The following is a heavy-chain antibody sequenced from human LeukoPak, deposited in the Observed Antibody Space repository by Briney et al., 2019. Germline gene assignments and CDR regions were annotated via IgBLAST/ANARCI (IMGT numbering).Heavy chain of an antibody. V-gene: IGHV4-4*07. D-gene: IGHD2-21*02. CDR2: IFASGGT. Sequence: SETLSLTCSVSGGSISSFYWSWVRQPAGKGLEWIGRIFASGGTSYNPSLKSRVTISVDKSKNQFSLNVSSVSAADTAVYFCARAWVTGIKNYYYYYMDVWSKGTTVTVSS. J-gene: IGHJ6*03. CDR1: GGSISSFY. CDR3: ARAWVTGIKNYYYYYMDV.